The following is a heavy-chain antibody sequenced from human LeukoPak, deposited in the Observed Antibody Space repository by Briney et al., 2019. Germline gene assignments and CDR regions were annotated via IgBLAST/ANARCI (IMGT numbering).Heavy chain of an antibody. CDR3: ARQTYSSSWPHDAFDI. CDR2: IYYSGST. J-gene: IGHJ3*02. D-gene: IGHD6-13*01. Sequence: PSETLSLTCTVSGGSLSSSSYYWGWIRQPPGKGLEWIGSIYYSGSTYYNPSLKSRVTISVDTSKNQFSLKLSSVTAADTAVYYCARQTYSSSWPHDAFDIWGQGTMVTVSS. CDR1: GGSLSSSSYY. V-gene: IGHV4-39*01.